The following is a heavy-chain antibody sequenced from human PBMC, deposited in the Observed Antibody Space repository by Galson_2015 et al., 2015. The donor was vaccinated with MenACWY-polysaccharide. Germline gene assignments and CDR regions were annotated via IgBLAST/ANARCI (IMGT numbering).Heavy chain of an antibody. D-gene: IGHD3-9*01. Sequence: SLRLSCAASGFTFNTYAMSWVRQAPGKGLEWVSGISSSGGTTYYADSVKGRFTISRDNSKDILYLQMNSLRAEDTAIYYCGRYYGLDVWGQGTTVTVSS. J-gene: IGHJ6*02. CDR2: ISSSGGTT. CDR1: GFTFNTYA. CDR3: GRYYGLDV. V-gene: IGHV3-23*01.